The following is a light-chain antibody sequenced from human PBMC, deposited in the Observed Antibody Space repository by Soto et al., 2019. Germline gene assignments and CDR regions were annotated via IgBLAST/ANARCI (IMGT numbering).Light chain of an antibody. CDR2: DTS. V-gene: IGKV1-33*01. CDR1: QDVKEC. CDR3: QQCDNFPFT. J-gene: IGKJ3*01. Sequence: DIQMTQSPSSLSASVGDRVTITCQASQDVKECLNWYQQKPGTAPKLLIYDTSNLDSGVPSRFSGRGSGTDFTVTISSLQPEDIATYYCQQCDNFPFTLGPGTKVDIK.